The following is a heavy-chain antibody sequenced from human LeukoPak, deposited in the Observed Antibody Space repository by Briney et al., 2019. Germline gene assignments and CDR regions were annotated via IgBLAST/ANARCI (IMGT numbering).Heavy chain of an antibody. D-gene: IGHD6-6*01. V-gene: IGHV4-34*01. Sequence: SETLSLTCAVYGGSFSGYYWSWIRQPPGKGLEWIGEINHSGSTNYNPSLKSRVTISVDTSKNQFSLKLSSVTAADTAVYYCARWSGSVTARNYYYMDVWGEGTTVTVSS. CDR3: ARWSGSVTARNYYYMDV. CDR2: INHSGST. CDR1: GGSFSGYY. J-gene: IGHJ6*03.